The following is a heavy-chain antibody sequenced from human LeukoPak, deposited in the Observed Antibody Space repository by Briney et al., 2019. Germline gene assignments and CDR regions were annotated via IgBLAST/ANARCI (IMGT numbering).Heavy chain of an antibody. D-gene: IGHD3-22*01. CDR2: INGDGSST. CDR3: ARDLELTYYDSSGYDY. CDR1: EFTFSAYW. J-gene: IGHJ4*02. Sequence: GGSLRLSCAASEFTFSAYWMRWVRQVPGKGLVWVSRINGDGSSTSYADSVKGRFTISRDNAKNTLYLQMNSLRAEDTAVYYCARDLELTYYDSSGYDYWGQGTPVTVSS. V-gene: IGHV3-74*01.